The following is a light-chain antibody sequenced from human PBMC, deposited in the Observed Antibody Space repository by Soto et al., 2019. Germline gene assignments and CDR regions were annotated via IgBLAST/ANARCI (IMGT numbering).Light chain of an antibody. V-gene: IGKV1-5*03. CDR2: KAS. CDR3: QQYKSYWT. Sequence: DIQITQSPFTLSPSLGDRVTITCRASQNINSWLAWYQQEPGKAPNLLIYKASSLENGVPSRFSGSGSGTESTLTIRSLKPDDFATYYCQQYKSYWTFGQGTKL. J-gene: IGKJ1*01. CDR1: QNINSW.